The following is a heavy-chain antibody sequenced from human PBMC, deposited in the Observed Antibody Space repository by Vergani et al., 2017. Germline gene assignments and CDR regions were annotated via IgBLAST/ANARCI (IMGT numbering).Heavy chain of an antibody. J-gene: IGHJ4*01. D-gene: IGHD1-14*01. CDR1: GFTFSTFG. Sequence: EVQVVESGGGLVKPGGSLRLSCADSGFTFSTFGMNWVRQAPGKGLEWVSSISVSSTYISYTDSVKGRFTISRDNAKNSLFLHMNSLRADDTAVYFCATDHPGDYFHVWGHRILVAVAS. CDR3: ATDHPGDYFHV. CDR2: ISVSSTYI. V-gene: IGHV3-21*04.